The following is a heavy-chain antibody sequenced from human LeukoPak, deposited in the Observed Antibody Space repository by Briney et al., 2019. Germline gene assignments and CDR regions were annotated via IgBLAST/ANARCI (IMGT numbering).Heavy chain of an antibody. V-gene: IGHV3-48*03. CDR3: AKDIGSEYSYGSFDY. CDR1: GFTFSSYE. CDR2: ISSSGSTI. Sequence: PGGSLRLSCAASGFTFSSYEMNWVRQAPGKGLEWVSYISSSGSTIYYADSVKGRFTISRDNAKNSLYLQMNSLRAEDMALYYCAKDIGSEYSYGSFDYWGQGTLVTVSS. D-gene: IGHD5-18*01. J-gene: IGHJ4*02.